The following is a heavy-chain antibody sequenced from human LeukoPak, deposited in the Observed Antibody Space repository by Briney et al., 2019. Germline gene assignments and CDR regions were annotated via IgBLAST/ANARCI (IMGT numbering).Heavy chain of an antibody. Sequence: ASVKVSCKASGGTFSSYAISWVRQAPGQGLEWMGGIIPIFGTANYAQKFQGRVTITADKSTSTAYMELSSLRSEDTAVYYCAKDNCGGYCYPDYWGQGTLVTVSS. CDR2: IIPIFGTA. D-gene: IGHD2-21*02. CDR1: GGTFSSYA. V-gene: IGHV1-69*06. CDR3: AKDNCGGYCYPDY. J-gene: IGHJ4*02.